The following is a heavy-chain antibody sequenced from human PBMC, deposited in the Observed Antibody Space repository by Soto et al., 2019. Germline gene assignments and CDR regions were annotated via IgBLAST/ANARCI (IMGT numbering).Heavy chain of an antibody. Sequence: NPSETLSLTCTVSGGSISSSRYYWGWIRQPPGEGLEWIGSIYYSGSTYYNPSLKSRVTISVDTSKNQFSLKLSSVTAADTAVYYCASLSSSWYDGGGYWGQGTLVTVSS. D-gene: IGHD6-13*01. J-gene: IGHJ4*02. CDR2: IYYSGST. V-gene: IGHV4-39*01. CDR1: GGSISSSRYY. CDR3: ASLSSSWYDGGGY.